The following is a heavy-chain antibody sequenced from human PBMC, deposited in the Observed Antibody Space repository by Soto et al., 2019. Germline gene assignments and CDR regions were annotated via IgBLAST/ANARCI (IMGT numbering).Heavy chain of an antibody. Sequence: XGSLILSCEASGFTLRNYAMTWVRQAPGKGLEWVSLISANDVGTYYAESVKTRFTISTDQSRNTVYLQMDSLRADDTAIYYCAKAKNDYNWDNRPPFDYWGQGTLVTVSS. CDR3: AKAKNDYNWDNRPPFDY. CDR2: ISANDVGT. V-gene: IGHV3-23*01. J-gene: IGHJ4*02. CDR1: GFTLRNYA. D-gene: IGHD1-20*01.